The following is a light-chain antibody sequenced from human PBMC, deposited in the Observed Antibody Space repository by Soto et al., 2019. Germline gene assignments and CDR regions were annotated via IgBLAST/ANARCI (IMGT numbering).Light chain of an antibody. CDR1: QSISTW. CDR2: KAS. J-gene: IGKJ1*01. V-gene: IGKV1-5*03. CDR3: QQYSGFSTT. Sequence: DIQMTQSPSTLSASVGDRVTITYRASQSISTWLAWYQQKPGKAPKLLIYKASTLESGVPSRFSGSGSGTEFTLTISSLQPDDFATYYCQQYSGFSTTFGQGTRVEVK.